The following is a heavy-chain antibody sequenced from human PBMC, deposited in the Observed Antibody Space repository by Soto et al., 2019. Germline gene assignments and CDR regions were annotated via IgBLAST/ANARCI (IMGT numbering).Heavy chain of an antibody. D-gene: IGHD3-10*01. J-gene: IGHJ3*01. CDR1: GYSFAGYW. CDR2: IYPGDSDT. V-gene: IGHV5-51*01. CDR3: ARLPGVRGVFDGFNV. Sequence: PGESVKISFKGSGYSFAGYWIGWVRQMPGKGLDWMGVIYPGDSDTRYSPSFHGQVTISADKSISTAYLQWSSLKASDTAMYFCARLPGVRGVFDGFNVWGQGTMVTVS.